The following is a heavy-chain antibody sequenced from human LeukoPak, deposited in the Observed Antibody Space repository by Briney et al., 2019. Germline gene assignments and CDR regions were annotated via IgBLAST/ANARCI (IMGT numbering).Heavy chain of an antibody. Sequence: PSETLSLPCTVSGGSISSSSYYWGWIRQPPGTGLEWIGSNYYSGSTYYNPSLKSRVTISVDTSKNQFPLKLSSVTAADPAVYYCARHATQPYYYGSGSSYKTPTTWFDPWGQGALVTVS. D-gene: IGHD3-10*01. CDR3: ARHATQPYYYGSGSSYKTPTTWFDP. J-gene: IGHJ5*02. V-gene: IGHV4-39*01. CDR1: GGSISSSSYY. CDR2: NYYSGST.